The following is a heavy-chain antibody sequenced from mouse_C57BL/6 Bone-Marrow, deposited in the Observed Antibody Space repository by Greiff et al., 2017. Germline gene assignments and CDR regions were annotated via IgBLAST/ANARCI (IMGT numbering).Heavy chain of an antibody. V-gene: IGHV5-15*04. J-gene: IGHJ2*01. CDR1: GFTFSDYG. CDR2: ISNLAYSI. Sequence: EVKLVESGGGLVQPGGSLKLSCAASGFTFSDYGMAWVRQAPRKGPEWVAFISNLAYSIYYADTVTGRFTISSANAKNTLLLEMSSLRAEDTAMYYCARLRRGNFDYWGQGTTLTVSS. CDR3: ARLRRGNFDY.